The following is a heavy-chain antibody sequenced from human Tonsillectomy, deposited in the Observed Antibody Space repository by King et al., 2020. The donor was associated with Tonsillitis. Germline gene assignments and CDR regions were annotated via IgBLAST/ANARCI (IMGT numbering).Heavy chain of an antibody. CDR1: GFSLITIGVG. Sequence: LTLKESGPTLVKPTQTLTLTCTFSGFSLITIGVGGGWIRQPPAKTLEWLALIYCNDDKRYIPSLKSRLTITKDTSKNQVVLTMTNMDPVDTATYYCAHRPDDAYYGFWSGYYEGGWFDPWGQGTLVTVSS. CDR3: AHRPDDAYYGFWSGYYEGGWFDP. V-gene: IGHV2-5*01. CDR2: IYCNDDK. J-gene: IGHJ5*02. D-gene: IGHD3-3*01.